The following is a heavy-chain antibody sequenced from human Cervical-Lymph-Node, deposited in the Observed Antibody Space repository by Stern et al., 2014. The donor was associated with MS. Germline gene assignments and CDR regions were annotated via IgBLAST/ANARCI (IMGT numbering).Heavy chain of an antibody. CDR3: ARESDCYNSYYYYYGMDV. J-gene: IGHJ6*02. CDR2: ISSSGSNI. Sequence: VQLVESGGGLVKPGGSLRLSCAASGFTFSAYYMSWIRQAPGKGLEWVSYISSSGSNIYYADSVKGRFTISRDNTKKSLTLQMSSQSAEDTAVYYCARESDCYNSYYYYYGMDVWGQGTTVTVSS. D-gene: IGHD5-24*01. V-gene: IGHV3-11*01. CDR1: GFTFSAYY.